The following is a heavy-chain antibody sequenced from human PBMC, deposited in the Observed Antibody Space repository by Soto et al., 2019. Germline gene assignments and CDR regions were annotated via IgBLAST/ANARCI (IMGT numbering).Heavy chain of an antibody. V-gene: IGHV3-30-3*01. CDR3: ARVMVRGVIADRYYYGMDV. CDR1: GFTFISYA. Sequence: GGSLRLSCAASGFTFISYAIHFFGQAPFKGREWVAVISYDGSNKYYADSVKGRFTISRDNSKNTLYLQMNSLRAEDTAVYYCARVMVRGVIADRYYYGMDVWGQGTTVTVSS. J-gene: IGHJ6*02. CDR2: ISYDGSNK. D-gene: IGHD3-10*01.